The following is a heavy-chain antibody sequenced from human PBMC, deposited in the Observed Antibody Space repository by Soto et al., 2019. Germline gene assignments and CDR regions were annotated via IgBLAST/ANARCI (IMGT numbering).Heavy chain of an antibody. Sequence: PSETLSLTCAVYGGSFSGYYWSWVRQPPGKGLEWIGEINHSGSTNYNPPLKSRATISVDTSKNQFCLKLSSVTAADTAVYYCASGSGATQTLYYYYYMDVWGKGTTVTVSS. V-gene: IGHV4-34*01. CDR3: ASGSGATQTLYYYYYMDV. J-gene: IGHJ6*03. D-gene: IGHD5-12*01. CDR1: GGSFSGYY. CDR2: INHSGST.